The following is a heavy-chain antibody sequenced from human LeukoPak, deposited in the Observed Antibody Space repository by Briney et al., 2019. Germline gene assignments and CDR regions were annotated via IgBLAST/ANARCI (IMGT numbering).Heavy chain of an antibody. CDR2: INPNSGNT. D-gene: IGHD1-26*01. V-gene: IGHV1-8*02. CDR3: ARGPEWELLRLDY. CDR1: GYTFTGYY. Sequence: GASVKVSCKASGYTFTGYYMHWVRQAPGQGLEWMGWINPNSGNTGYAQKFQGRVTMTRNTSISTAYMELSSLRSEDTAVYYCARGPEWELLRLDYWGQGTLVTVSS. J-gene: IGHJ4*02.